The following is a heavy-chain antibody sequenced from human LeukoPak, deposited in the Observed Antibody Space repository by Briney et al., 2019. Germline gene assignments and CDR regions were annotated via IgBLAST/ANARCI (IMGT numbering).Heavy chain of an antibody. CDR3: ARGDFCSSTNCYLRPMDV. Sequence: KPSETLSLTCTVSGVSISDYYWNWLRQPPGKGLEWVGYIYYSGSTTYNPSLKSRLTMSVDTAKNQFSLKLRSVTAADTAVYYCARGDFCSSTNCYLRPMDVWGKGTTVTVSS. CDR1: GVSISDYY. J-gene: IGHJ6*03. V-gene: IGHV4-59*01. D-gene: IGHD2-2*01. CDR2: IYYSGST.